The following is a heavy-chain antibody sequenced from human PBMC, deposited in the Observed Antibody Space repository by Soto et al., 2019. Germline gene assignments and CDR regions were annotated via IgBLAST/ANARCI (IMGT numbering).Heavy chain of an antibody. D-gene: IGHD1-26*01. Sequence: QVQMNESGPGLVKSSQTLSLACNVSGVSISSGVYYWSWIRQHPGQGLEWLGFISSSESSFYNPSLKTRVSISLDRSKNHCSLSLNAATAAATAIYYCARGLVNFHDVSGFDSWVQGTLLTVSS. CDR3: ARGLVNFHDVSGFDS. CDR1: GVSISSGVYY. J-gene: IGHJ4*02. CDR2: ISSSESS. V-gene: IGHV4-31*02.